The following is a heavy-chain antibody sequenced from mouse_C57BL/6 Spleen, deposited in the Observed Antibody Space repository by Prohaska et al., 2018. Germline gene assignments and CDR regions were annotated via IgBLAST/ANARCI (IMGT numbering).Heavy chain of an antibody. D-gene: IGHD3-2*02. CDR2: INPSNGGT. CDR3: ARSLRRPYFDY. Sequence: QGLEWIGNINPSNGGTNYNEKFKSKATLTVDKSASTAYMQLSSLTSEDSAVYYCARSLRRPYFDYWGQGTTLTVSS. V-gene: IGHV1-53*01. J-gene: IGHJ2*01.